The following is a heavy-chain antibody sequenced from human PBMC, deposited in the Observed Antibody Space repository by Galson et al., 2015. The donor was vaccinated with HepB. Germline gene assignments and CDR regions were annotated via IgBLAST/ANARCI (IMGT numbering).Heavy chain of an antibody. CDR1: GSTFSSHW. CDR2: IKQDGSEK. V-gene: IGHV3-7*01. Sequence: CAASGSTFSSHWMNWVRQAPGKGLEWVANIKQDGSEKYYADSVKGRFTISRDNAKNSLYLQMNSLRAEDTAVYYCAEITSDWGPGTLVTVSS. D-gene: IGHD1-14*01. CDR3: AEITSD. J-gene: IGHJ4*02.